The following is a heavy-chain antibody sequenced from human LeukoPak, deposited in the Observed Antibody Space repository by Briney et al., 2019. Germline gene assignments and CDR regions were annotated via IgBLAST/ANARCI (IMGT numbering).Heavy chain of an antibody. J-gene: IGHJ4*02. CDR2: ISYDGSSK. D-gene: IGHD3-22*01. CDR1: GFTFSSYG. Sequence: GGSLRLSCAASGFTFSSYGMHWVRQAPGKGLEWVAVISYDGSSKYYADSVKGRFTISRDNSKNTLYLQMNSLRAEDTAVYYCAKDRVYYDSSGYYSPMDWGQGTLVTVSS. V-gene: IGHV3-30*18. CDR3: AKDRVYYDSSGYYSPMD.